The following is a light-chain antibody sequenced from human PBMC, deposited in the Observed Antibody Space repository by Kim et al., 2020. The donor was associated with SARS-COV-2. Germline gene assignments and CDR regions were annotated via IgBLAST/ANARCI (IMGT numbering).Light chain of an antibody. Sequence: QSVLTQPPSVSAAPGQKVTISCSGSSSNIGNNYVSWYQQLPGTAPKLLFYDNHKRPSGIPDRFSGSKSGTSATLGITGLQTGDEADYYCGTWDSSLSAPVFGGGTQLTVL. CDR3: GTWDSSLSAPV. J-gene: IGLJ2*01. CDR1: SSNIGNNY. CDR2: DNH. V-gene: IGLV1-51*01.